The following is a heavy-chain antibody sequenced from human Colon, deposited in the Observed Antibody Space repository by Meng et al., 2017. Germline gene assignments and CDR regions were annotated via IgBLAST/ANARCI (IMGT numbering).Heavy chain of an antibody. CDR1: GGSLTDYY. V-gene: IGHV4-34*01. CDR3: ARRVHDGSGHHYFDY. J-gene: IGHJ4*02. CDR2: INHSGIT. Sequence: QVQLHQWGAGLLKPLTTLSLTCDVHGGSLTDYYRSWIRQPPGKGLEWIGEINHSGITNYNPSLKSRVTISVDTSKNQFSLKLHYVTAADTAVYYCARRVHDGSGHHYFDYWGQGTLVTVSS. D-gene: IGHD3-22*01.